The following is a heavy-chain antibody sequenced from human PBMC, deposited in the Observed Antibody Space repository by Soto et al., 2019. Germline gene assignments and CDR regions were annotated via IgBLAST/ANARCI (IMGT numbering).Heavy chain of an antibody. CDR1: GYTFTGYY. V-gene: IGHV1-2*02. CDR2: INPNSGGT. Sequence: GASVKVSCKAFGYTFTGYYMHWVRQAPGQGLEWMGWINPNSGGTNYAQKFQGRVTMTEDTSTDTAYMELSSLRSDDTAVYYCARTLPYYDILTGYYRNYGMDVWGQGTTVTVSS. J-gene: IGHJ6*02. D-gene: IGHD3-9*01. CDR3: ARTLPYYDILTGYYRNYGMDV.